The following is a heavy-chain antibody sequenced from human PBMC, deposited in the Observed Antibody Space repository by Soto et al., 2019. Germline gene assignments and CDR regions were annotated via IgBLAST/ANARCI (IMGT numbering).Heavy chain of an antibody. D-gene: IGHD3-3*01. CDR2: INHSGST. V-gene: IGHV4-34*01. Sequence: XXTLSLACAVYGGSFSGYYWRWILQPPGKGLEWIGEINHSGSTNYNPSLKSRVTISVDTSKNQFSLKLSSVTAADTDVYYCARAKDFWSGYPRSYYFDYWGQGTLVTVSS. J-gene: IGHJ4*02. CDR3: ARAKDFWSGYPRSYYFDY. CDR1: GGSFSGYY.